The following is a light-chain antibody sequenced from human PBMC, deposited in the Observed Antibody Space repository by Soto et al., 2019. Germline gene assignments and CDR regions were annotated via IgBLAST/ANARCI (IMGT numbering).Light chain of an antibody. CDR3: CSDVGTWV. CDR1: GSDVGSYKL. CDR2: EGI. V-gene: IGLV2-23*01. Sequence: QSVLTQPASVSGSLGQSITISCTGTGSDVGSYKLVSWYQQHPGKAPKLIIFEGINRPSGVSNRFSGSKSDNTASLTISGLQAEDEDDYYCCSDVGTWVFGGGTKLTVL. J-gene: IGLJ3*02.